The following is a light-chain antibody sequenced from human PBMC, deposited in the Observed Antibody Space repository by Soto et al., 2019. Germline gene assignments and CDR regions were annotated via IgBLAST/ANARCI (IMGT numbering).Light chain of an antibody. J-gene: IGKJ3*01. CDR1: QSVSSN. CDR2: DAS. V-gene: IGKV3-15*01. CDR3: QQYNTWPLT. Sequence: ETVMTQSPATLSVSPGERPTLSCRASQSVSSNLAWYQQKPGQAPRLLIYDASTRATGIPARFSGSGSGTKFTLTISSLQSEDFAVYYCQQYNTWPLTFGPGTKVDIK.